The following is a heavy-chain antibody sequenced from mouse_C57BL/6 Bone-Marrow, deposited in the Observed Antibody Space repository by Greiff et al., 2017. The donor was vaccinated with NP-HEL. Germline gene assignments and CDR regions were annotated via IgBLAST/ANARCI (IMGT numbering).Heavy chain of an antibody. D-gene: IGHD1-3*01. Sequence: EVKLMESGGDLVKPGGSLKLSCAASGFTFSSYGMSWVRQTPDKRLEWVATISSGGSYTYYPDSVKGRFTISRDNAKNTLYLQMSSLKSEDTAMYYCARHRKLGYAMDYWGQGTSVTVSS. CDR3: ARHRKLGYAMDY. CDR2: ISSGGSYT. V-gene: IGHV5-6*01. J-gene: IGHJ4*01. CDR1: GFTFSSYG.